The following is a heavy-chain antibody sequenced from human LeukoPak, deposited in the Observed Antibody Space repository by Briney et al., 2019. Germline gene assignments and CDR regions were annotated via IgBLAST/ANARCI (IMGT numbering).Heavy chain of an antibody. CDR3: AKVLPYCSGGSCYYFDY. J-gene: IGHJ4*02. Sequence: PGGSLRLSCAASGFTFSSYAMSWVRQAPGKGLEWVSAISGSGGSTYYADSVKGRFTISRDNSMNTLYLQMNSLRAEDTAVYYCAKVLPYCSGGSCYYFDYWGQGTLVTVSS. CDR1: GFTFSSYA. D-gene: IGHD2-15*01. V-gene: IGHV3-23*01. CDR2: ISGSGGST.